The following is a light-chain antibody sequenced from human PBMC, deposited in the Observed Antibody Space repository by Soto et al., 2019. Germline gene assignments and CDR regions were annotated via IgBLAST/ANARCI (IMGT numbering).Light chain of an antibody. CDR1: QSVSNNY. J-gene: IGKJ1*01. Sequence: EMVLTQSPGTLSLSPGERATLSCRASQSVSNNYLAWYQQNSGQAPRLLIYGAANRATGIPDRFSGSGSGTDFTLTSSRLEPEDFEVYYCQQYGSSGTFGQGTKVQIK. CDR3: QQYGSSGT. CDR2: GAA. V-gene: IGKV3-20*01.